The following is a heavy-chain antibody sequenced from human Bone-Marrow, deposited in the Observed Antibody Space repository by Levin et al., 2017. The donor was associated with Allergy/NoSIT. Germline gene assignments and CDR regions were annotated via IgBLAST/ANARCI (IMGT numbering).Heavy chain of an antibody. CDR3: VKGLRGWLQGYFQH. V-gene: IGHV3-64D*06. Sequence: GGSLRLSCSASGFTFSSYAMHWVRQAPGKGLEYVSAISSNGGSTYYADSVKGRFTISRDNSKNTLYLQMSSLRAEDTAVYYCVKGLRGWLQGYFQHWGQGTLVTVSS. CDR2: ISSNGGST. D-gene: IGHD5-12*01. J-gene: IGHJ1*01. CDR1: GFTFSSYA.